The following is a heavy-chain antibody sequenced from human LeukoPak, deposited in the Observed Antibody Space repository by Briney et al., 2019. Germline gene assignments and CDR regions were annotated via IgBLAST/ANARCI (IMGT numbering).Heavy chain of an antibody. D-gene: IGHD3-16*01. Sequence: GGSLRLSCAASGFTFSSYAMSWVRQAPGKGLEWVSAISGSGGSTYYADSVKGRFTISRDNSKNTLYLQMNSLRAEDTAVYYCAKVGDYVWGSYSYYFDYWGQGTLVTVSS. J-gene: IGHJ4*02. CDR2: ISGSGGST. CDR1: GFTFSSYA. CDR3: AKVGDYVWGSYSYYFDY. V-gene: IGHV3-23*01.